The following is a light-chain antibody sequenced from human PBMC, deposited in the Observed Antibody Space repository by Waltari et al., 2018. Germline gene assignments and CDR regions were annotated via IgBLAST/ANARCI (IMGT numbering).Light chain of an antibody. V-gene: IGKV3-20*01. J-gene: IGKJ4*01. CDR3: QHYDTSST. CDR2: SGS. Sequence: DIVLTQSPGTLSLSPGDAATLSCRASQSVSSTSLAWYQQKPGQAPRLLFYSGSRRATGIPDRFSTSGSGTDFTLTISRLEPEDFAVYYCQHYDTSSTFGGGTKVEIK. CDR1: QSVSSTS.